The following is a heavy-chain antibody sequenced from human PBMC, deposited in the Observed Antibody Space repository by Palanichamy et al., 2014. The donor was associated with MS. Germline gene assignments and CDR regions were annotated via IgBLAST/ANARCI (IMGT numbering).Heavy chain of an antibody. CDR3: ATGCGGDCYSTDY. J-gene: IGHJ4*02. CDR2: ISGSGGST. D-gene: IGHD2-21*02. CDR1: GFTFSSYA. Sequence: EVQLLESGGGLVQPGGSLRLSCAASGFTFSSYAMSWVRQAPGKGLEWVSAISGSGGSTYYADSVKGRFTISRDNSKNTLYLQMNSLRAEDTAVYYGATGCGGDCYSTDYWGQGTLVTVSS. V-gene: IGHV3-23*01.